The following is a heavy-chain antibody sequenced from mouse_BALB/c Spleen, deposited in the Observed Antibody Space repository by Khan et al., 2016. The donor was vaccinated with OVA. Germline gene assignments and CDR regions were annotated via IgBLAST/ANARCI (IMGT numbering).Heavy chain of an antibody. D-gene: IGHD3-3*01. CDR3: AKDAGRY. CDR2: INPKNGVT. J-gene: IGHJ4*01. Sequence: MQLEESGPELVKPGASVKISCKTSGYTFTEYTLHWVKQSHGKSLEWIGVINPKNGVTSYNQKFKGKATLTVDKSSSTAYMEFRSLTSEDSAVFYCAKDAGRYWGQGTSGTVSS. CDR1: GYTFTEYT. V-gene: IGHV1-18*01.